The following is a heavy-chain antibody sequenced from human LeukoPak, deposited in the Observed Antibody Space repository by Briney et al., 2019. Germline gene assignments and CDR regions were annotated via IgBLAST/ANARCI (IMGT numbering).Heavy chain of an antibody. CDR3: ARETYYHDSSGYYFRYFDS. V-gene: IGHV3-53*01. Sequence: PGGSLRLSCAASGFTVSSSYMSWVRQAPGKGLEWVSVIYTGGSTYYADSVKGRFSISRDNSKNTLYLQMNSLSAEDTAVYYCARETYYHDSSGYYFRYFDSWGQGTLVTVSS. CDR1: GFTVSSSY. J-gene: IGHJ4*02. CDR2: IYTGGST. D-gene: IGHD3-22*01.